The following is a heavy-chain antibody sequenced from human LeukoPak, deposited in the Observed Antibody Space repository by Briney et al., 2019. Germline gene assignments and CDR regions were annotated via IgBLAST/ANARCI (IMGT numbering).Heavy chain of an antibody. CDR1: GYTFTSYS. Sequence: ASVKVSCKASGYTFTSYSISWVRQAPGQGLEWMGWVSAYNGNTNYAQKLQGRVTMTTDTSTSTAYMELRSLRSDDTAVYYCARVPQYYDSSGYSDNWGQGTLVTVSS. CDR2: VSAYNGNT. J-gene: IGHJ4*02. V-gene: IGHV1-18*01. D-gene: IGHD3-22*01. CDR3: ARVPQYYDSSGYSDN.